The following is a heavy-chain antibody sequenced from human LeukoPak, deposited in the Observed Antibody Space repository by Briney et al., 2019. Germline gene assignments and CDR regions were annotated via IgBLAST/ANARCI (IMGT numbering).Heavy chain of an antibody. V-gene: IGHV1-46*01. J-gene: IGHJ4*02. D-gene: IGHD5-24*01. CDR1: GYTFTSYN. Sequence: ASVKVSCTASGYTFTSYNMHWVRQAPGQGLEWMGFVNCRDASTTYAQKFQGRVTMTRDTSTSTVYMELSGLRSEDTAVYHCARDQRWLQADYWGQGTQVTVSS. CDR3: ARDQRWLQADY. CDR2: VNCRDAST.